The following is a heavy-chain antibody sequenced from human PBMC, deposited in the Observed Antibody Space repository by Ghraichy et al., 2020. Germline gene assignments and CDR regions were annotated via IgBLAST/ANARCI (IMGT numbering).Heavy chain of an antibody. CDR3: ARGTRGYSYGRFDY. CDR1: GFTVSSNY. V-gene: IGHV3-66*01. J-gene: IGHJ4*02. Sequence: GGALRLSCAASGFTVSSNYMSWVRQAPGKGLEWVSFIYSGDSTYYADSVKGRFTISRDNSKNTLYLQMNSLRAEDTAVYYCARGTRGYSYGRFDYWGQGTLVTVSS. CDR2: IYSGDST. D-gene: IGHD5-18*01.